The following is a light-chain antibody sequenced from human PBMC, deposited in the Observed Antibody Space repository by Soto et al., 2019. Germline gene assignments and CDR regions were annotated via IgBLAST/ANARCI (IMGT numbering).Light chain of an antibody. CDR2: EVI. Sequence: QSALTQPPSASGSPGQSVTISCTGTSSDVGGYNYVSWYQQHPGKAPKVMIFEVIKRPSGVPDRFSGSKSGNTASLTVSGIQADDEADYYCSSFAGSNNLVFGGGTKLTVL. CDR3: SSFAGSNNLV. J-gene: IGLJ2*01. V-gene: IGLV2-8*01. CDR1: SSDVGGYNY.